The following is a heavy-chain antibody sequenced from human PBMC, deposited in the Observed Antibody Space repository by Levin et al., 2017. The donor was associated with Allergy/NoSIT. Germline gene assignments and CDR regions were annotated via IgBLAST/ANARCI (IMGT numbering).Heavy chain of an antibody. CDR1: GGSISSADYA. V-gene: IGHV4-30-2*01. CDR3: ARGGIAAAATAHRFDP. D-gene: IGHD6-25*01. Sequence: SETLSLTCSVSGGSISSADYAWCWIRQPPGKGLEWIGYIYHGGSTYYNPSLRSRVTISVDKSKNHFSLKVISVTAAHTAVYYCARGGIAAAATAHRFDPWGQGTLVTVSS. J-gene: IGHJ5*02. CDR2: IYHGGST.